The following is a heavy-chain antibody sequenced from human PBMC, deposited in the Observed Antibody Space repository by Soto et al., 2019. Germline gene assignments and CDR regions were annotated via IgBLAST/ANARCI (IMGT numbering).Heavy chain of an antibody. J-gene: IGHJ4*02. CDR2: ISAYNGNT. Sequence: EASVKVSCKASGYTFSTYGISWVRQAPGQGLEWMGWISAYNGNTNYAQKLQGRVTMTTDTSTSTAYMELRSLRSDDTAVYYCARTYCSGGTCDHFDYWGQGTLVTVSS. V-gene: IGHV1-18*01. CDR1: GYTFSTYG. D-gene: IGHD2-15*01. CDR3: ARTYCSGGTCDHFDY.